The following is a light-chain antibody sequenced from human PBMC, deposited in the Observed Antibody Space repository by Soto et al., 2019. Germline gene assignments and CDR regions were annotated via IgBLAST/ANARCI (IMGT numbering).Light chain of an antibody. CDR1: QSVSSN. J-gene: IGKJ5*01. CDR3: QQRSNWPVT. Sequence: EIVLTQSPATLSLSPGERATLSCRASQSVSSNLACYQRKPGQAPRLLICDASNSAAGTPTRIGGSGSGTDFPLTISSLEPEYFAVYYCQQRSNWPVTFGQGTRLEIK. V-gene: IGKV3-11*01. CDR2: DAS.